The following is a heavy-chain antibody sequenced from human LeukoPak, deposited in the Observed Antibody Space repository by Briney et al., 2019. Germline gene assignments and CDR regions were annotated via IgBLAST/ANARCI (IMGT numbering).Heavy chain of an antibody. Sequence: ASVKVSCKASGYTFTSYGISWVRQAPGQGLEWMGWISAYNGNTNYAQKLQGRVTMTTDTSTSAAYMELRSLRSDDTAVYYCARADIVVAPAAENWFDPWGQGTLVTVSS. CDR1: GYTFTSYG. J-gene: IGHJ5*02. V-gene: IGHV1-18*01. D-gene: IGHD2-2*01. CDR3: ARADIVVAPAAENWFDP. CDR2: ISAYNGNT.